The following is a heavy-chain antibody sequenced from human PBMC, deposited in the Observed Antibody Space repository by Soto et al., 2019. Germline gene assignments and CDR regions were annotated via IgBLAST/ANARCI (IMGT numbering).Heavy chain of an antibody. V-gene: IGHV1-46*02. CDR2: INPSCCST. J-gene: IGHJ4*02. D-gene: IGHD2-2*02. CDR1: GYTFNSYF. CDR3: SRAGTSVVVPAAILFPHIDX. Sequence: VNVSCKASGYTFNSYFMHWVRQAPGQGLECMGLINPSCCSTSYAQNFLGRVTMTRDTSTSTVYMELSSLRSEDTAVYYCSRAGTSVVVPAAILFPHIDXWGQGTLVTVSX.